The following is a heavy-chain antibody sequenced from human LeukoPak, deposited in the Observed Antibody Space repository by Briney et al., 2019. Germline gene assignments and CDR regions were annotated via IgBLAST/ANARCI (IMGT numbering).Heavy chain of an antibody. CDR1: GFTFSSYA. CDR3: AKDYSKTSYYGSGSYYRPNWFDP. D-gene: IGHD3-10*01. CDR2: IGGSGGST. V-gene: IGHV3-23*01. Sequence: PGGPLRLSCAASGFTFSSYAMSWVRQAPGKGLEWVSGIGGSGGSTYYVDSVKGRFTTSRDNSKNTLYLQMNSLRAEDTAVYYCAKDYSKTSYYGSGSYYRPNWFDPWGQGTLVTVSS. J-gene: IGHJ5*02.